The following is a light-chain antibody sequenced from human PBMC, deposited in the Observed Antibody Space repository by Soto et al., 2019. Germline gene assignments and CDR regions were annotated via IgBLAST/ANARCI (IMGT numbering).Light chain of an antibody. CDR3: SSDAGDHNYV. J-gene: IGLJ1*01. CDR2: ELA. CDR1: SSDVGAYDH. V-gene: IGLV2-8*01. Sequence: QSVLTQPPSASGSPGQPVTIPCTGTSSDVGAYDHVSWYQQHPGKAPKLIIYELANRPAGVPDRFSGSKSCNTASLTVSGLQAEDEADYFCSSDAGDHNYVFGTGTKVTVL.